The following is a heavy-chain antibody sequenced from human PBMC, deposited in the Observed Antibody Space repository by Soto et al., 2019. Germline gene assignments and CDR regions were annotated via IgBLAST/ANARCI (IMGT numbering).Heavy chain of an antibody. CDR1: GASISTSY. CDR2: IHYSAST. Sequence: SETLSLTCIVAGASISTSYWSWIRQAPGKGLEWIGYIHYSASTDYNPSLRGRVAMFIDTSRDQVVLAMTNMDPMDTAKYFCAHSQRGPRDFWGPGILVTVSS. J-gene: IGHJ4*02. CDR3: AHSQRGPRDF. D-gene: IGHD5-12*01. V-gene: IGHV4-59*01.